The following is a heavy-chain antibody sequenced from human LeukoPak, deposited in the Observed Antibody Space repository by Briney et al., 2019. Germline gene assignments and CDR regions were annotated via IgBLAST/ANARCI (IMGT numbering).Heavy chain of an antibody. Sequence: GGSLRLSCAASGFTFSNYWMHWVRQAPGKGLVWVSRINSDESTTTYADSVKGRFTISRDNAKNTLYLQMNSLRAEDTAVYYCARDPGTALGRALDYWGQGTLVTVSS. CDR3: ARDPGTALGRALDY. CDR1: GFTFSNYW. CDR2: INSDESTT. J-gene: IGHJ4*02. D-gene: IGHD5-18*01. V-gene: IGHV3-74*01.